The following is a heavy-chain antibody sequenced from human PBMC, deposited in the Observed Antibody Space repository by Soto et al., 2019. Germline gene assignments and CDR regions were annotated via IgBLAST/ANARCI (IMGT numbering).Heavy chain of an antibody. CDR2: ISYDGSNK. V-gene: IGHV3-30*18. J-gene: IGHJ5*02. D-gene: IGHD6-13*01. CDR1: GFTFSSYG. CDR3: AKDRPAAAGGGVGWFDP. Sequence: QVQLVESGGGVVQPGRSLRLSCAASGFTFSSYGMHWVRQAPGKGLEWVAVISYDGSNKYYADSVKGRFTISRDNSKNTLYRQMNSLRAEDTAVYYWAKDRPAAAGGGVGWFDPWGQGTLVTVSS.